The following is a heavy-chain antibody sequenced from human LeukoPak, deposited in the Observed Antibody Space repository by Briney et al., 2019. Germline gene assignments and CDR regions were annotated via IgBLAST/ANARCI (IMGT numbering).Heavy chain of an antibody. Sequence: QAGGSLRLSCAASGFTFSSYAMSWVRQAPGKGLEWVSAISGSGGSTYYADSVKGRFTISRDNSKNTLYLQMNSLRAEDTAVYYCAKDSYYYDSSGLGPRPTDYWGQGTLVTVSS. CDR3: AKDSYYYDSSGLGPRPTDY. CDR2: ISGSGGST. D-gene: IGHD3-22*01. CDR1: GFTFSSYA. J-gene: IGHJ4*02. V-gene: IGHV3-23*01.